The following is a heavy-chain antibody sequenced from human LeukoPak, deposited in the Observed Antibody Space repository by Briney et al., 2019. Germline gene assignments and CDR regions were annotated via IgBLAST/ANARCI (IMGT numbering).Heavy chain of an antibody. V-gene: IGHV3-74*01. Sequence: GGSLRLSCAASGFTFSSYWMHWVRQAPGKGLVWVSRINTDGSSTTYADSVKGRFTISRDSAKNSLYLQMNSLRAEDTAVYYCARPSGVTTYYYYYMDVWGKGTTVTVSS. CDR3: ARPSGVTTYYYYYMDV. CDR2: INTDGSST. J-gene: IGHJ6*03. D-gene: IGHD4-11*01. CDR1: GFTFSSYW.